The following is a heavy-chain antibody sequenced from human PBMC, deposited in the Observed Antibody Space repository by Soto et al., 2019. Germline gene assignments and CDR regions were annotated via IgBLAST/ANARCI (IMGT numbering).Heavy chain of an antibody. J-gene: IGHJ4*02. Sequence: GGSLRLSCAASGFTFSSYAMSWVRQAPGKGLEWVSAISGSGGSTYSADSVKGRFTISRDNSKTTLYLQMNSLRAEDTAVYYCAKEVNWGSTLFQYYFDYWGQGTLVTVSS. V-gene: IGHV3-23*01. D-gene: IGHD7-27*01. CDR3: AKEVNWGSTLFQYYFDY. CDR1: GFTFSSYA. CDR2: ISGSGGST.